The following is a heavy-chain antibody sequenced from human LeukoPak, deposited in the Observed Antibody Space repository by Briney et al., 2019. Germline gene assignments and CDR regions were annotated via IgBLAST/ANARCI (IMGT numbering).Heavy chain of an antibody. J-gene: IGHJ4*02. V-gene: IGHV3-23*01. CDR1: GLTFSIFA. CDR3: ATRGSVARFDF. Sequence: GRSLRLSCAASGLTFSIFAMSWVRQAQGKGLEWVSSISGSGGNTYYPDSVKGRFTISRDNSQNTLYLHMNSLGADDTAVYYCATRGSVARFDFWGRGTLVTVSS. D-gene: IGHD3-10*01. CDR2: ISGSGGNT.